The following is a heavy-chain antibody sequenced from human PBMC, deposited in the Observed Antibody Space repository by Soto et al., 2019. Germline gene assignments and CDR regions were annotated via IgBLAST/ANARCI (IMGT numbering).Heavy chain of an antibody. CDR3: AKTVPGTYPARYFDF. CDR2: IFLGDSDT. D-gene: IGHD3-10*01. V-gene: IGHV5-51*01. CDR1: GSTLTTYW. Sequence: GESLKISCKVSGSTLTTYWIGWVRQMPGKGLECMGIIFLGDSDTRYSPSFRGQVTISADKSINAAYLQWSGLKASDTAIYYCAKTVPGTYPARYFDFWGQGTRVTVSS. J-gene: IGHJ4*02.